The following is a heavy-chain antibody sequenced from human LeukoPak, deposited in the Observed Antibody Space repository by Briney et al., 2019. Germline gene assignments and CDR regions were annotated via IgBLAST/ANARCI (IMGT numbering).Heavy chain of an antibody. D-gene: IGHD4-17*01. V-gene: IGHV4-61*05. CDR3: ARGRYGYYYYMDV. CDR1: GGSISSSSYY. J-gene: IGHJ6*03. Sequence: SETLSLTCTVSGGSISSSSYYWGWIRQPPGKGLEWIGYIYYSGSTNYNPSLKSRVTISVDTSKNQFSLKLSSVTAADTAVYYCARGRYGYYYYMDVWGKGTTVTVSS. CDR2: IYYSGST.